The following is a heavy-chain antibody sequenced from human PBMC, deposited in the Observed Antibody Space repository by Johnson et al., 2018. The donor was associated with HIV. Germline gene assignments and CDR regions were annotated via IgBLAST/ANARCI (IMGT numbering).Heavy chain of an antibody. J-gene: IGHJ3*02. CDR2: ISWNSGSI. Sequence: VQLVESGGGLVQPGRSLRLSCAASGFTFDDYAMHWVRQAPGKGLEWVSGISWNSGSIGYADSVKGRFTISRDNAKNSLYLQMNSLRAEDTALYYCAKDRKCKVETALGYSGAFDIWGQGTMVTVSS. D-gene: IGHD5-18*01. CDR3: AKDRKCKVETALGYSGAFDI. V-gene: IGHV3-9*01. CDR1: GFTFDDYA.